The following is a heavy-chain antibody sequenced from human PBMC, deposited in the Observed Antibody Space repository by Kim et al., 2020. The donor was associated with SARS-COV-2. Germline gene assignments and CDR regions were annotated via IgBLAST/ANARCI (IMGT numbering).Heavy chain of an antibody. J-gene: IGHJ3*02. V-gene: IGHV4-30-4*01. Sequence: SETLSLTCTVSGGSISSGDYYWSWIRQPPGKGLEWIGYIYYSGSTYYNPSLKSRVTISVDTSKNQFSLKLSSVTAADTAVYYCSSRSPDYYDSSGYYYDAFDIWGQGTMVTVSS. CDR1: GGSISSGDYY. D-gene: IGHD3-22*01. CDR3: SSRSPDYYDSSGYYYDAFDI. CDR2: IYYSGST.